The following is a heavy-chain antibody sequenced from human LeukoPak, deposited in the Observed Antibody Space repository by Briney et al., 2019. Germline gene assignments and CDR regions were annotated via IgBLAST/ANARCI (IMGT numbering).Heavy chain of an antibody. J-gene: IGHJ4*02. V-gene: IGHV3-30*18. CDR2: ISYDGSNK. CDR1: GFTFSSYS. CDR3: AKDPLNRAYDYDSSGYY. Sequence: KPGGSLRLSCAASGFTFSSYSMNWVRQAPGKGLEWVAVISYDGSNKYYADSVKGRFTISRDNSKNTLYLQMNSLRAEDTAVYYCAKDPLNRAYDYDSSGYYWGQGTLVTVSS. D-gene: IGHD3-22*01.